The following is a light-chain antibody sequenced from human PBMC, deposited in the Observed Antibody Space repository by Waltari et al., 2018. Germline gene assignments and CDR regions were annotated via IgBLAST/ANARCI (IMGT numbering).Light chain of an antibody. Sequence: IVMTQSPLSLPVTPGEPASISCRFSQSLLVSNGTDYLDGSLQKPGQSPQLLIYLGSDRASGVPDRFNGSGSGSNFTLTISRVEAADVGVYYCMQALQTPRTFGQGTKLEIK. CDR1: QSLLVSNGTDY. CDR3: MQALQTPRT. CDR2: LGS. V-gene: IGKV2-28*01. J-gene: IGKJ2*01.